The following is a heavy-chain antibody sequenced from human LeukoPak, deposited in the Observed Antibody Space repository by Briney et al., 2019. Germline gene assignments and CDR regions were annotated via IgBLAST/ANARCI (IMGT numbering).Heavy chain of an antibody. V-gene: IGHV1-18*01. CDR3: ARGAPEINCSSTSCYTVTLYYYYMDV. Sequence: ASVKVSCKASGYTFTSYGISWVRQAPGQGLEWMGWISAYNGNTNYAQKLQGRVTMTTDTSTSTAYMELRSLRSDDTAVYYCARGAPEINCSSTSCYTVTLYYYYMDVWGKGTRSPSP. CDR2: ISAYNGNT. D-gene: IGHD2-2*02. J-gene: IGHJ6*03. CDR1: GYTFTSYG.